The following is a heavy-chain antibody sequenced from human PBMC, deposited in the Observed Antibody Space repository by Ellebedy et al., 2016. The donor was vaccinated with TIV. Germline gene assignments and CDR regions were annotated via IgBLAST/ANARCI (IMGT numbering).Heavy chain of an antibody. V-gene: IGHV3-15*01. Sequence: GESLKISCAASGFTVSRVWMSWVRQAPGKGLEWVGRIKSKTDGGTTDYAAPVKGRFTISSDDSQNTLYLQLNSLQTEDTAVYYCTTVNGGGSGYSRGWGQGTLVTVSS. J-gene: IGHJ4*02. D-gene: IGHD3-22*01. CDR2: IKSKTDGGTT. CDR3: TTVNGGGSGYSRG. CDR1: GFTVSRVW.